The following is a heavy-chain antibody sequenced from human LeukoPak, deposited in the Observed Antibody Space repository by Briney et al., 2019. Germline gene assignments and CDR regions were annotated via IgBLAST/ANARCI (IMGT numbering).Heavy chain of an antibody. CDR3: ARAGKYQRYYYYMDV. V-gene: IGHV3-21*06. CDR2: ISSSSSYI. J-gene: IGHJ6*03. CDR1: GFTFSSYS. Sequence: PGGSLRLSCAASGFTFSSYSMNWVRQAPGKGLEWVSSISSSSSYIYYADSVKGRFTISRDNAKNSLYLQMNSLRAEDTAVYYCARAGKYQRYYYYMDVWGKGTTVTVSS. D-gene: IGHD2-2*01.